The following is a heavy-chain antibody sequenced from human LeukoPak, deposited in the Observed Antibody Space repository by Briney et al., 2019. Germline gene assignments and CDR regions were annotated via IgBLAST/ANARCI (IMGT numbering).Heavy chain of an antibody. CDR1: GFTVSTTY. CDR2: IYSGGST. V-gene: IGHV3-66*01. Sequence: GGSLRLSCAASGFTVSTTYMSWVRQAPGKGLEWVSVIYSGGSTYYADSVKGRFTISRDNSKNTLYLQMNSLRAEDTAVYYCARDLVLARGVMYDYWGQGTLVTVSS. D-gene: IGHD3-10*01. J-gene: IGHJ4*02. CDR3: ARDLVLARGVMYDY.